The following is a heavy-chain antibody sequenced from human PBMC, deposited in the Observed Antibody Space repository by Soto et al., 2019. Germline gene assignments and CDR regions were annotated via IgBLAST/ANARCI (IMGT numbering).Heavy chain of an antibody. Sequence: QITLKESGPTLVKPTQTLTLTCTFSGFSLSTSGVGVGWIRQPPGKALEWLALLYWDDDKRYSPSLKSRLTITKDASKNQVVLTITNMDPVDTATYYCAHRQRTVYFDYWGQGTLVTVSS. CDR1: GFSLSTSGVG. CDR2: LYWDDDK. D-gene: IGHD4-17*01. CDR3: AHRQRTVYFDY. V-gene: IGHV2-5*02. J-gene: IGHJ4*02.